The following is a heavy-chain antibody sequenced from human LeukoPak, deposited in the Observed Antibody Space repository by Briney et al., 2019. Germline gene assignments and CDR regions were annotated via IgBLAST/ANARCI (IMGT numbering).Heavy chain of an antibody. Sequence: PGGSLRLSCAASGFTFSSYEMNWVRQAPGKELEWVSYISSSGSTIYYEDSVKGRFTISRDNAKNSLYLQMNSLRAEDTAVYYCAELGITMIGGVWGKGTTVTISS. D-gene: IGHD3-10*02. J-gene: IGHJ6*04. CDR2: ISSSGSTI. CDR1: GFTFSSYE. V-gene: IGHV3-48*03. CDR3: AELGITMIGGV.